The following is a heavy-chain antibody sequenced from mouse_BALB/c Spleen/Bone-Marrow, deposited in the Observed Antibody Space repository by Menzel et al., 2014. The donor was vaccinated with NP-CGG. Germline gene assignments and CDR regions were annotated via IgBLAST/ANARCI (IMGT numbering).Heavy chain of an antibody. D-gene: IGHD5-1-1*01. CDR3: ASLYLFAY. J-gene: IGHJ3*01. CDR2: IWAGGST. V-gene: IGHV2-9*02. Sequence: QVQLQQSGPGLVAPSQSLSIPCTVSGFSLTSYGLHWVRPPPGKGLEWLGVIWAGGSTNYNSALMSRLSISKDNSKSQVFLKMNSLQTDDTAMYYCASLYLFAYWGQGTLVTVSA. CDR1: GFSLTSYG.